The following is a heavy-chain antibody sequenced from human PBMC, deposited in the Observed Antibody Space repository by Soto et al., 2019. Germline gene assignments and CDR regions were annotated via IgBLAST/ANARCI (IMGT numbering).Heavy chain of an antibody. Sequence: EVQLLESGGGLVQPGGSLRLSCAASEFTFSNYAMSWVRQAPGKGLEWVSAISYGGGTTYYADSVKGRFTISRDNSKNTLYLQMNSLXXXXXAXYYCAKNPGYYYDSTGYHFDYWGQGTLVTVSS. D-gene: IGHD3-22*01. CDR3: AKNPGYYYDSTGYHFDY. CDR2: ISYGGGTT. CDR1: EFTFSNYA. J-gene: IGHJ4*02. V-gene: IGHV3-23*01.